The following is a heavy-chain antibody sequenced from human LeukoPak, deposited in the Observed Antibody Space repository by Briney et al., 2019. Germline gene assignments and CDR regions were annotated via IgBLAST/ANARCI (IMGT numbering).Heavy chain of an antibody. CDR2: IRYDGSNK. CDR1: GFTFSSYG. V-gene: IGHV3-30*02. D-gene: IGHD5-12*01. Sequence: SGGSLRLSCGASGFTFSSYGMHWVRQAPGKGLEWVAFIRYDGSNKYYADSVKGRFTISRDNSKNTLHLQMNGLRAEDTAVYYCARDPLDISRWANAFDIWGQGTTVIVSS. J-gene: IGHJ3*02. CDR3: ARDPLDISRWANAFDI.